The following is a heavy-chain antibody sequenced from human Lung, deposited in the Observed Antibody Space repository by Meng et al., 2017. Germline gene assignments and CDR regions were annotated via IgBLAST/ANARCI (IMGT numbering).Heavy chain of an antibody. CDR1: GGTFSSYA. Sequence: SVKVSCKASGGTFSSYAISWVRQAPGQGLEWMGGIIPIFGTANYAQKFQGRVTITADESMSTAYMELSSLRTDDTAVYYCARDALGGIAAAGTLAYWGQGTLVTVSS. D-gene: IGHD6-13*01. CDR2: IIPIFGTA. V-gene: IGHV1-69*13. CDR3: ARDALGGIAAAGTLAY. J-gene: IGHJ4*02.